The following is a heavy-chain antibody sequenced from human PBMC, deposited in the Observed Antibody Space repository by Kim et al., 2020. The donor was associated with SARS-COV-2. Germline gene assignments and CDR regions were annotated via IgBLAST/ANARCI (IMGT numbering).Heavy chain of an antibody. CDR3: SRDLSRGIMADS. D-gene: IGHD3-10*01. J-gene: IGHJ4*02. V-gene: IGHV3-66*01. Sequence: YYADSVKGRFTISRDNSKITLFLQMNSRRAEYTAVYYCSRDLSRGIMADSCGQRTLVTVSS.